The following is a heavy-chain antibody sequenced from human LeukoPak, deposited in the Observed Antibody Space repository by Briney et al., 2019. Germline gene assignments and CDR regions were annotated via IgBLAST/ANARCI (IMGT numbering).Heavy chain of an antibody. J-gene: IGHJ4*02. Sequence: ASVKVSCKASGYTFTSYGISWVRQAPGQGLEWMGWISAYNGNTNYAQKLQGRDTMTTDTSTSTFYMELSSLRSEDTAVYYCARGGYLRVTLWYSFDYWGQGTLVTVSS. V-gene: IGHV1-18*01. CDR1: GYTFTSYG. CDR2: ISAYNGNT. D-gene: IGHD4-23*01. CDR3: ARGGYLRVTLWYSFDY.